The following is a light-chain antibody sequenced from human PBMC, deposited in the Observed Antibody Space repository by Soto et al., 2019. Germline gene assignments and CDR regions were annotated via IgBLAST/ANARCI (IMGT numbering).Light chain of an antibody. CDR3: AAWADSLNGLHYV. V-gene: IGLV1-44*01. CDR1: SSNIGSNT. J-gene: IGLJ1*01. Sequence: QSALTQPPSASGTPGQRVTISCSGSSSNIGSNTVNWYQQLPGTAPKLLIYSNNQRPSGVPDRFSGSKSGTSASLAISGLQSEDEADYYCAAWADSLNGLHYVFGTGTAVTVL. CDR2: SNN.